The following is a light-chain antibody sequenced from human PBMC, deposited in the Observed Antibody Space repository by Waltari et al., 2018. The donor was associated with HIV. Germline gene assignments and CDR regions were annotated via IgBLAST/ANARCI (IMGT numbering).Light chain of an antibody. CDR2: GNN. J-gene: IGLJ3*02. V-gene: IGLV1-40*01. CDR1: SSNIRAGYD. CDR3: QSYDSTLSGSDWV. Sequence: QSVLTQPPSVSGAPGQRVTISCTGSSSNIRAGYDAHWYQQLHGTAPKRLIYGNNHRASGVPDRFSGSKSDTSASLAITGLQSEDEADYYCQSYDSTLSGSDWVFGGGTKLTVL.